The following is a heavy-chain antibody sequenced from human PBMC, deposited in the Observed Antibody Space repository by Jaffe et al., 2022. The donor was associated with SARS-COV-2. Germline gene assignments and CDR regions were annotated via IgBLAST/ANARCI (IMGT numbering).Heavy chain of an antibody. D-gene: IGHD6-19*01. J-gene: IGHJ3*01. CDR1: GVTVSSNY. V-gene: IGHV3-53*01. CDR2: IYSGGST. CDR3: ARGGWPSGDVFDV. Sequence: EVQLVESGGGLIQPGGSLRLSCAASGVTVSSNYMNWVRQGPGKGLEWVSVIYSGGSTFYADSVKGRFTISRDNSKNKVYLQMNSLRVEDTAVYYCARGGWPSGDVFDVWGQGTMVTVSS.